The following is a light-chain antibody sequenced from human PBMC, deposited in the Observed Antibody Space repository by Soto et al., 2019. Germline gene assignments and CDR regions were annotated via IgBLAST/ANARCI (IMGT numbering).Light chain of an antibody. CDR3: QQYYNWPLT. CDR2: GAS. V-gene: IGKV3-15*01. Sequence: EILLTQSPGTLSLSPGERATLSCMASQSVSSSYLAWYQQKPGQAPRLLIYGASTRVTGIPARFSGSGSGTEFTLTISSLQSEDFAVYYCQQYYNWPLTFGGGTKV. CDR1: QSVSSSY. J-gene: IGKJ4*01.